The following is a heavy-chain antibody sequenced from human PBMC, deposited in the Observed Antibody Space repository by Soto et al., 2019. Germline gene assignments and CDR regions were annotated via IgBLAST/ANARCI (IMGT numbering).Heavy chain of an antibody. D-gene: IGHD2-21*02. CDR2: ISGSGGST. CDR1: GFTFSSYA. J-gene: IGHJ3*02. Sequence: GGSLRLSCAASGFTFSSYAMSWVRQAPGKGLEWVSAISGSGGSTYYADSVKGRFTISRDNSKNTLYLQMNSLRAEDTAVYYCAKDRPTYCGGDCAQDAFDIWGQGTMVTVSS. V-gene: IGHV3-23*01. CDR3: AKDRPTYCGGDCAQDAFDI.